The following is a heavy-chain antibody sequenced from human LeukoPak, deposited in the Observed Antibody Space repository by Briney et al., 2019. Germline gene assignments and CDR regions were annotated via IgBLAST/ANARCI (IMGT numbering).Heavy chain of an antibody. V-gene: IGHV1-18*01. CDR2: ISAYNGNT. J-gene: IGHJ6*03. D-gene: IGHD1-20*01. CDR3: ARCYPSITGTYFYYYYYYYMDV. CDR1: GYTFTSYG. Sequence: ASVKVSCKASGYTFTSYGISWVRQAPGQGLEWMGWISAYNGNTNYAQKLQGRVTMTTDTSTSTAYMELRSLRSDDTAVYYCARCYPSITGTYFYYYYYYYMDVWGKGTTVTVSS.